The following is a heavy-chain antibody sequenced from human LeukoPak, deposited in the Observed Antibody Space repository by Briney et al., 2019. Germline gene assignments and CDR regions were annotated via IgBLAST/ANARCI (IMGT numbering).Heavy chain of an antibody. Sequence: SETLSLTCAVYGGSFSGYYWSWIRQPPGKGLEWIGEINHSGSTNYNPSLKSRVTTSVDTSKNQFSLKLSSVTAADTAVYYCARGNPEGSSGYQIDYWGQGTLVTVSS. CDR2: INHSGST. CDR3: ARGNPEGSSGYQIDY. CDR1: GGSFSGYY. J-gene: IGHJ4*02. D-gene: IGHD3-22*01. V-gene: IGHV4-34*01.